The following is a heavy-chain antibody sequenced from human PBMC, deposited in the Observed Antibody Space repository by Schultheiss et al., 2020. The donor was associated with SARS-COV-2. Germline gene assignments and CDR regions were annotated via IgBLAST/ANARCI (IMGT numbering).Heavy chain of an antibody. V-gene: IGHV4-39*07. CDR1: GGSISSGGYY. Sequence: SETLSLTCTVSGGSISSGGYYWSWIRQSPGKGLEWIGSIYHSGSTYYNPSLKSRVTISVDTSKNQFSLKLSSVTAADTAVYYCATDRDCSGGSCYGVGWFDPWGQGTLVTVSS. J-gene: IGHJ5*02. CDR2: IYHSGST. CDR3: ATDRDCSGGSCYGVGWFDP. D-gene: IGHD2-15*01.